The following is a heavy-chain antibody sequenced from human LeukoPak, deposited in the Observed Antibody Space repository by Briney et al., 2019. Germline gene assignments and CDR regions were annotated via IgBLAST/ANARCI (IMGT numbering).Heavy chain of an antibody. D-gene: IGHD2-2*01. CDR3: GRLAHNAWYAIDF. CDR2: IKQGGSRQ. V-gene: IGHV3-7*01. CDR1: GFTFTNFW. J-gene: IGHJ4*02. Sequence: GGSLRLSCAASGFTFTNFWMNWVRQAPGKGLEWVANIKQGGSRQSYVGSVTGRFTISRDNAKNSLYLQINNLRAEDTAVYYCGRLAHNAWYAIDFWGQGTLVTVSS.